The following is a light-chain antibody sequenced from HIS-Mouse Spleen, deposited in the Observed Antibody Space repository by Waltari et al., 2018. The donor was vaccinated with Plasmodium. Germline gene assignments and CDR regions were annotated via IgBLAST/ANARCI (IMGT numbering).Light chain of an antibody. Sequence: SYELTQPLSVSVALGQTARITCGGNNIGSKNVHWYQQKPGQAPVRVIYRDRNRPPGIPEGFSGANSGNTATLTISRAQAGDEADYYCQVWDSSTVFGGGTKLTVL. CDR3: QVWDSSTV. CDR2: RDR. CDR1: NIGSKN. V-gene: IGLV3-9*01. J-gene: IGLJ3*02.